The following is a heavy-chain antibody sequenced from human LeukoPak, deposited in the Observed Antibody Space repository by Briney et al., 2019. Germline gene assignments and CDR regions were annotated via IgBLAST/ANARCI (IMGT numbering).Heavy chain of an antibody. CDR3: AGVESAGADFDY. CDR1: VDSFSGHY. CDR2: IYYSGST. Sequence: SETLSLTCAVYVDSFSGHYWSWVRQPPGKGLEWVGYIYYSGSTNYNPSLKSRVTISVDTSKNQFSLKLSSVTAADTAVYYCAGVESAGADFDYWGQGTLVTVSS. D-gene: IGHD1-1*01. V-gene: IGHV4-59*11. J-gene: IGHJ4*02.